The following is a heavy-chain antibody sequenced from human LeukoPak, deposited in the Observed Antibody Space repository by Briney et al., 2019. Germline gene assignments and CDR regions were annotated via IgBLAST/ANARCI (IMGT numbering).Heavy chain of an antibody. V-gene: IGHV4-39*07. CDR1: GGSINSSIYH. D-gene: IGHD3-22*01. Sequence: SETLSLTCTVSGGSINSSIYHWGWIRQPPGKGLEWIGNIYYSGSTYYNPSLKSRVTISVDTSKNQFSLKLSSVTAADTAVYYSTRELSGSQDYWGQGTLVTVSS. CDR2: IYYSGST. CDR3: TRELSGSQDY. J-gene: IGHJ4*02.